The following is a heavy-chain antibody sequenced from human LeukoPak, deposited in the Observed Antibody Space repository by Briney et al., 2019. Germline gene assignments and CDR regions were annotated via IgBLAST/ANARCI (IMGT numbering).Heavy chain of an antibody. Sequence: GSSVTVSCTASGDTFSPYSFSWVRQAPGQGLEWMGGITPIFDTTKYSQTFQGRVTITADESTTTLHMELSRLTSEDTAVYYCARDVSKIRGVKAFDYWGQGTLVTVSS. V-gene: IGHV1-69*01. D-gene: IGHD3-10*01. J-gene: IGHJ4*02. CDR3: ARDVSKIRGVKAFDY. CDR1: GDTFSPYS. CDR2: ITPIFDTT.